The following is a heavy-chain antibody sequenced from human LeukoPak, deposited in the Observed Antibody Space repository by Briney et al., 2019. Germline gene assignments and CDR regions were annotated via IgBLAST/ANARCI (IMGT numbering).Heavy chain of an antibody. D-gene: IGHD6-19*01. CDR3: ARLRKWLADY. Sequence: PSETLSLTCTVSGGSISSSSYYWGWIRQPPGKGLEWIGSIYYSGSTYYNPSLKSRVTISVDTSKNQFSLKLSSVTAADTAVYYCARLRKWLADYWGHGTLVTVFS. J-gene: IGHJ4*01. CDR2: IYYSGST. V-gene: IGHV4-39*01. CDR1: GGSISSSSYY.